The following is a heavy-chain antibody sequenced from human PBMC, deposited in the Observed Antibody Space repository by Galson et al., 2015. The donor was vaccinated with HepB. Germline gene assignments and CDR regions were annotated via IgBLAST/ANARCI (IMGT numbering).Heavy chain of an antibody. CDR2: INPNSGGT. J-gene: IGHJ5*02. Sequence: SVKVSCKASGYTFTGYYMHWVRQAPGQGLEWMGRINPNSGGTNYAQKFQGRVTMTRDTSISTAYMELSRLRSDDTAVYYCARALRYSSSWYFSDPACWFDPWGQGTLVTVSS. CDR3: ARALRYSSSWYFSDPACWFDP. D-gene: IGHD6-13*01. V-gene: IGHV1-2*06. CDR1: GYTFTGYY.